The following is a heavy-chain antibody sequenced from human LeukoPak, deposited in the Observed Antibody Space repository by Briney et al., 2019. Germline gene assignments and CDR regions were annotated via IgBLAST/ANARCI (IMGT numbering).Heavy chain of an antibody. D-gene: IGHD6-19*01. CDR3: ARCSGWIYYFDY. V-gene: IGHV4-59*01. CDR2: IYYSGST. J-gene: IGHJ4*02. CDR1: GGSISSYY. Sequence: PSETLSLTCTVSGGSISSYYWSWIRQPPGKGLEWIGYIYYSGSTNYNPSLKSRVTISVDTSKNQFSLKLSSVTAADTAVYYCARCSGWIYYFDYWGQGTLVTVSS.